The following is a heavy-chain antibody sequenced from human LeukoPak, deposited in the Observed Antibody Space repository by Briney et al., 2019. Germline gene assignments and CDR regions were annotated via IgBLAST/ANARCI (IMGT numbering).Heavy chain of an antibody. CDR1: GFTFSSYE. D-gene: IGHD6-19*01. V-gene: IGHV3-48*03. CDR2: ISGSGSTI. Sequence: PGGSLRLSCAASGFTFSSYEMNWVRQAPGKGLEWVSYISGSGSTIYYAGSVKGRFTISRDNAKNSLYLQMNSLRAEDTAVYYCARDSGGWYRWFDPWGQGTLVTVSS. CDR3: ARDSGGWYRWFDP. J-gene: IGHJ5*02.